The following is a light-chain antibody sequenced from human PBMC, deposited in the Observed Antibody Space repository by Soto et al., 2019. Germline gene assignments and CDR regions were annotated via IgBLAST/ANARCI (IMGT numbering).Light chain of an antibody. J-gene: IGKJ2*01. CDR2: QAS. CDR3: QQYTSYSYT. CDR1: QSISSW. Sequence: DVQMTQSPSTLSASVGDRVTITCRASQSISSWLAWDQQKPGKAPKLLIHQASTLESGVPSRFSGSGFGTEFTLTISSVQPGDFATYYCQQYTSYSYTFGQGTRLEIK. V-gene: IGKV1-5*03.